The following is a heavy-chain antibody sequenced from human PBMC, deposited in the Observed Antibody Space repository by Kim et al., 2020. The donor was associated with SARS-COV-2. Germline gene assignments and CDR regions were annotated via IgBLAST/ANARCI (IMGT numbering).Heavy chain of an antibody. V-gene: IGHV3-11*01. CDR1: GFTFSDYY. Sequence: GGSLRLSCAASGFTFSDYYMSWIRQAPGKGLEWVSYISSSGSTIYYADSVKGRFTISRDNAKNSLYLQMNSLRAEDTAVYYCARALGYCSSTSCYRGWGEVHEAFDYWGQGTLVTVSS. CDR3: ARALGYCSSTSCYRGWGEVHEAFDY. D-gene: IGHD2-2*02. J-gene: IGHJ4*02. CDR2: ISSSGSTI.